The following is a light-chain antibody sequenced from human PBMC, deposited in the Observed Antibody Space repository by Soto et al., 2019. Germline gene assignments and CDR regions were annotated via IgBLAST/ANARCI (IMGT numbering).Light chain of an antibody. CDR1: QSIDSSC. J-gene: IGKJ4*01. CDR3: QEYGTSPRLT. Sequence: EIVLTQSPGTLSLSPGERATLFFRASQSIDSSCLAWYQKKPGQSPRLLISGASKRATGIPDRFSGSGSGTDFSLTISRLEPEDFAVYYCQEYGTSPRLTFGGGTKVDI. CDR2: GAS. V-gene: IGKV3-20*01.